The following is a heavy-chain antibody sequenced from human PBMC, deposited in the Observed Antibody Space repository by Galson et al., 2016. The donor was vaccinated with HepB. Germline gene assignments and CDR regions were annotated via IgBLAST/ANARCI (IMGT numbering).Heavy chain of an antibody. V-gene: IGHV2-5*02. D-gene: IGHD3-3*01. J-gene: IGHJ4*02. CDR3: AHVDYDFWSGFYTGMGYFEF. CDR2: IYWDDDK. Sequence: PALVKPTQTLTLTCTFSGFSLTTSGVGVGWIRQPPGKALEWLALIYWDDDKHYSPSLKNRLSITKDTSRNQVVLSMANMDPADTATYYCAHVDYDFWSGFYTGMGYFEFWGQGIMVTVSS. CDR1: GFSLTTSGVG.